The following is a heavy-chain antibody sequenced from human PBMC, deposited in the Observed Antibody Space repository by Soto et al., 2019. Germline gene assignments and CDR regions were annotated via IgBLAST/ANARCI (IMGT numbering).Heavy chain of an antibody. D-gene: IGHD3-10*01. J-gene: IGHJ4*02. CDR2: ISATGGST. V-gene: IGHV3-23*01. CDR1: GFTFDNYA. CDR3: ARSLDVFLWLGELLSLGFDS. Sequence: VQLMESGGGLVQPGGSLRLSCAASGFTFDNYAMNWVRQAPGKGLEWVSGISATGGSTYYAASVRGRFGISRDNSKTTLDLQMNSLRAEDTAVYYCARSLDVFLWLGELLSLGFDSWGQGTLVTASS.